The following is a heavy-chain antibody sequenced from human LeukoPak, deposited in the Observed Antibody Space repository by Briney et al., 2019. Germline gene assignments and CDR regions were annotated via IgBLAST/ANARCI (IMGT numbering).Heavy chain of an antibody. J-gene: IGHJ3*02. CDR1: GFSFSSHG. CDR3: ARENPYYYGSDDAFDI. D-gene: IGHD3-10*01. CDR2: IWSDGTNK. V-gene: IGHV3-33*01. Sequence: GGSLRLSCAASGFSFSSHGMHWVRQAPGKGLEWVAVIWSDGTNKYSADSVKGRFTISRDNAKNSLYLQMNSLRAEDTAVYYCARENPYYYGSDDAFDIWGQGTMVTVSS.